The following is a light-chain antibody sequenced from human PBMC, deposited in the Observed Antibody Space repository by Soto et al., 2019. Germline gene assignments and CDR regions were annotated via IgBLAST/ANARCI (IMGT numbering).Light chain of an antibody. V-gene: IGKV1-33*01. Sequence: DIQMTQSPSSLSASVGDRVTITCQASQDISNYLNWYQQKPGKAPKLLIYDASNLETGVPSRFSGSGSGTDFPFTISSLQPEDIATYYCQQYDNLPITFSQGTRLEIK. CDR1: QDISNY. CDR2: DAS. J-gene: IGKJ5*01. CDR3: QQYDNLPIT.